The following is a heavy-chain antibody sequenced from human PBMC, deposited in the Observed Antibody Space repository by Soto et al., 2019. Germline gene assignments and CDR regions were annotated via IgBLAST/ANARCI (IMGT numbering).Heavy chain of an antibody. J-gene: IGHJ5*02. Sequence: SLRLSCAASGFTFSSYAMSWVRQAPGKGLEWVSAISGSGGSTYYADSVKGRFTISRDNSKNTLYLQMNSLRAEDTAVYYCAKDQGGYCSGGSCYSGVDPWGQGTLVTVSS. D-gene: IGHD2-15*01. CDR1: GFTFSSYA. CDR2: ISGSGGST. CDR3: AKDQGGYCSGGSCYSGVDP. V-gene: IGHV3-23*01.